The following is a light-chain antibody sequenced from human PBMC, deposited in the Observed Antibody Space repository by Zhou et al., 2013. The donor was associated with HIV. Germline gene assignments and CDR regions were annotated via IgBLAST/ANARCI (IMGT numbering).Light chain of an antibody. V-gene: IGKV1-39*01. CDR2: GAT. CDR3: QRTYNAPPFT. Sequence: IQLTQSPSSLSASVGDRVTITCRASQGISSYLAWYQQKPGKAPTLLIYGATSLQSGVPSRFSGRGSGTDFTLTITGLQPEDVATYYGQRTYNAPPFTFGPGTKVDIK. CDR1: QGISSY. J-gene: IGKJ3*01.